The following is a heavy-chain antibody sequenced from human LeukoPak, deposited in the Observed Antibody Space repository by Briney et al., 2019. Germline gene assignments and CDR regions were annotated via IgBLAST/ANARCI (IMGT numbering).Heavy chain of an antibody. V-gene: IGHV3-30-3*01. J-gene: IGHJ4*02. CDR1: GFAFSTYA. CDR2: ISFDGSTK. D-gene: IGHD5-12*01. CDR3: TRRGVGYEFDY. Sequence: GGSLRLSCAASGFAFSTYAMHWVRQAPGKGLEWVAVISFDGSTKYYADSVKGRFTISRDNSKNTLYLQMNGLRTEDTGMYYCTRRGVGYEFDYWGQGTLVTVSS.